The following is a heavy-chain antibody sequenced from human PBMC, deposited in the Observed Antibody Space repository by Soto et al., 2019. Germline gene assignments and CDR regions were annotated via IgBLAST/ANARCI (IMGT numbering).Heavy chain of an antibody. CDR3: ARFLGDYPYWYFDL. V-gene: IGHV3-53*01. CDR2: IYSGGST. Sequence: EVQLVESGGGLIQPGGSLRLSCAASGFTVSSNYMSWVRQAPGKGLEWVSVIYSGGSTYYADSVKGRFTISSDNSKNTLYLQMNSLSAEDTAVYYCARFLGDYPYWYFDLWGRGTLVTVSS. J-gene: IGHJ2*01. D-gene: IGHD3-16*01. CDR1: GFTVSSNY.